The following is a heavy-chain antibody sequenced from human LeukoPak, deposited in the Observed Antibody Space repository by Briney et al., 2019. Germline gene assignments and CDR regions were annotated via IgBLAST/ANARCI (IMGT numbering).Heavy chain of an antibody. V-gene: IGHV3-74*03. CDR2: INDGASYT. D-gene: IGHD6-19*01. Sequence: GGSLRLSCAASGFTFSSYWMSWVRQAPGKGLVWVSRINDGASYTTYADSVEGRFTISRDNAKNTLYLQMNSLRTEDTAMYFCAREAYGSGHRYSDFWGQGTLVTVSS. CDR3: AREAYGSGHRYSDF. CDR1: GFTFSSYW. J-gene: IGHJ4*02.